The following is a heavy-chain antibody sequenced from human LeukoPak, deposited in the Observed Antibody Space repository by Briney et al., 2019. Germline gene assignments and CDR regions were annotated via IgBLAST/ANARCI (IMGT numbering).Heavy chain of an antibody. Sequence: PSETLSLTCTVSGGSISSYYGSWLRQPPGKGLEWIGYIYYSGSANYNPSLKSRVTISVDTSKNHFSLKLSSVTAADTAVYYCARDQYYYDSSDAFDIWGQGTMVTVSS. CDR3: ARDQYYYDSSDAFDI. CDR1: GGSISSYY. J-gene: IGHJ3*02. V-gene: IGHV4-59*12. CDR2: IYYSGSA. D-gene: IGHD3-22*01.